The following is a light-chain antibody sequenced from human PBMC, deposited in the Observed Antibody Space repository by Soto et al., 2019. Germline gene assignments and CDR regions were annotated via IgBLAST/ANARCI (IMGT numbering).Light chain of an antibody. CDR3: QQYNNSPEYT. V-gene: IGKV3-20*01. Sequence: EIVLTQSPGTLSLSPGERATLSCKASQSVTSRYLAWYQQKPGQAPGLLIYGASSRATGIPDRFSGSGSGTDFTLTISRLEPEDFAVYFCQQYNNSPEYTFGQGTRLEIK. J-gene: IGKJ2*01. CDR1: QSVTSRY. CDR2: GAS.